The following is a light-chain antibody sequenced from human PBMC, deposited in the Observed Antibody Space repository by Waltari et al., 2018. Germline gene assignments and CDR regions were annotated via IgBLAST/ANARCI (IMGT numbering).Light chain of an antibody. CDR1: RSDVGSYNL. V-gene: IGLV2-23*01. CDR3: CSYAGSSTWV. J-gene: IGLJ3*02. CDR2: EGS. Sequence: QSALTQPASVSGSPGHSITISCPGTRSDVGSYNLVSWYQQHPGKAPKLMIYEGSKRPSGVSNRFSGSKSGNTASLTISGLQAEDEADYYCCSYAGSSTWVFGGGTKLTVL.